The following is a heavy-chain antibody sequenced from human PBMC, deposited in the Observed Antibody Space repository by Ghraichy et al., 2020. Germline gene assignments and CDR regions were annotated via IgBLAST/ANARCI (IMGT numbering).Heavy chain of an antibody. CDR1: GGSFSGYY. Sequence: SETLSLTCAVYGGSFSGYYWSWIRQPPGKGLEWIGEINHSGSTNYNPSLKSRVTISVDTSKNQFSLKLSSVTAADTAVYYCARGIVVGVPATAIGWFDPWAHGTLVTVSS. CDR2: INHSGST. D-gene: IGHD2-2*01. CDR3: ARGIVVGVPATAIGWFDP. J-gene: IGHJ5*02. V-gene: IGHV4-34*01.